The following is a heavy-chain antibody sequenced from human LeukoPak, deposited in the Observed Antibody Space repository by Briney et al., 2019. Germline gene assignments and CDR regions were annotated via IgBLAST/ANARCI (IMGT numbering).Heavy chain of an antibody. D-gene: IGHD3-22*01. CDR2: IYPGDSDT. V-gene: IGHV5-51*01. CDR3: AKEKGGYYDTSGYHPNWFDP. Sequence: GESLKISCQGSGYSFTSYWIGWVRQMPGKGLEWMGIIYPGDSDTRYSPSFQGQVTISADKSISTVYLQWSSLKASDTAMYYCAKEKGGYYDTSGYHPNWFDPWGQGTLVTVSS. CDR1: GYSFTSYW. J-gene: IGHJ5*02.